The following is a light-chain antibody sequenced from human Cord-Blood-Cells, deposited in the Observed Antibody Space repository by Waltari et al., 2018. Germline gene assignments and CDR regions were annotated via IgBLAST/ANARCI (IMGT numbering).Light chain of an antibody. V-gene: IGLV2-23*01. CDR2: EGS. CDR1: SSDVGSYNL. Sequence: QSALTQPASVSGSTGQSITISCTGTSSDVGSYNLVSWYQQHPGKAPKLMIYEGSKRPPGVSNRFSGSKSGNTASLTISGLQAEDEADYYCCSYAGSSTWVFGGGTKLTVL. CDR3: CSYAGSSTWV. J-gene: IGLJ3*02.